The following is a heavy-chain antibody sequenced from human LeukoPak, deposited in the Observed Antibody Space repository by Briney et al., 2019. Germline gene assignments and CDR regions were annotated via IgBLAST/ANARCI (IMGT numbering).Heavy chain of an antibody. Sequence: GGSLRLSCAASGFTFSSYSMNWVRQAPGKGLEWVSYISSSSCTIYYADSVKGRFTISRDNAKNSLYLQMNSLRDEDTAVYYCAREDRVVGGADYGMDVWGEGTTVTVCS. CDR3: AREDRVVGGADYGMDV. V-gene: IGHV3-48*02. CDR1: GFTFSSYS. CDR2: ISSSSCTI. J-gene: IGHJ6*04. D-gene: IGHD3-10*01.